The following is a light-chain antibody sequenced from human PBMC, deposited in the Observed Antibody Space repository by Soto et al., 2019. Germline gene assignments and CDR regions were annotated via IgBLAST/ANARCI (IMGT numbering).Light chain of an antibody. Sequence: DIPMTQSPSTLSASVGDRVTITCRASQSISNWLAWYQQKPGMAPKLLIYDVSRLETGVPSRFSGSGSGTEFTLTISSLQPDDFATYYCQQYNSFPPWTFGQGTKVEIK. J-gene: IGKJ1*01. V-gene: IGKV1-5*01. CDR3: QQYNSFPPWT. CDR2: DVS. CDR1: QSISNW.